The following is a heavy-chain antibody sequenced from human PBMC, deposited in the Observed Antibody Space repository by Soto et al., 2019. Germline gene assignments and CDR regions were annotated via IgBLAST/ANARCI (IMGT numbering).Heavy chain of an antibody. CDR2: ISYDGSNK. CDR3: ANLEVLALKYSSSWSEGGY. CDR1: GFTFSSYG. J-gene: IGHJ4*02. Sequence: GGSLRLSCAASGFTFSSYGMHWVRQAPGKGLEWVAVISYDGSNKYYADSVKGRFTISRDNSKNTLYLQMNSLRAEDTAVYYCANLEVLALKYSSSWSEGGYWGQGTLVTVSS. V-gene: IGHV3-30*18. D-gene: IGHD6-13*01.